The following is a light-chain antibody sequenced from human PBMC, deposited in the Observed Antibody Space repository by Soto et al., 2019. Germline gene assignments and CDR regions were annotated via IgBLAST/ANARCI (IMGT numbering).Light chain of an antibody. CDR3: QQYDTYFRYT. CDR2: DGY. J-gene: IGKJ2*01. CDR1: QGISSW. V-gene: IGKV1-12*01. Sequence: DIQMTQSPSSVSASVGDRVTITCRASQGISSWLAWYQQKPGKAHKLLIYDGYTLESGVPSRFSGSGSGTEFTLTIGSLQPDDFANYYCQQYDTYFRYTFGQGTKLDIK.